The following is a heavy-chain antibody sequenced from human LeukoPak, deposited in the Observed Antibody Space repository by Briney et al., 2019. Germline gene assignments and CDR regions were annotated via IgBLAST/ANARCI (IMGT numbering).Heavy chain of an antibody. CDR1: GFTFSYAW. V-gene: IGHV3-15*01. J-gene: IGHJ4*02. D-gene: IGHD3-10*01. CDR2: IKSKTDGGTT. CDR3: TTGLWFGEILSDF. Sequence: GGSLRLSCAASGFTFSYAWMGWVRQAPGKGLEWVGRIKSKTDGGTTDYAAPVKGRFTISRDDSKNTLYLQMNSLKTEDAAVYYCTTGLWFGEILSDFWGQGTLVTVSS.